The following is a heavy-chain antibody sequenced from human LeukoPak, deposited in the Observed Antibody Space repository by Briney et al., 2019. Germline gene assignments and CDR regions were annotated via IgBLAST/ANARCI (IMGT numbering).Heavy chain of an antibody. Sequence: GGSLRLSCAASGFSFDDYAMHWVRQAPGKGLEWVSGISWSRDMIGYADSVKGRFTISRDNAKKSLYLQMNSLRAEDTAVYYCARGWVVAAGGFDIWGQGSLVTVSS. D-gene: IGHD2-15*01. CDR1: GFSFDDYA. CDR3: ARGWVVAAGGFDI. V-gene: IGHV3-9*01. J-gene: IGHJ3*02. CDR2: ISWSRDMI.